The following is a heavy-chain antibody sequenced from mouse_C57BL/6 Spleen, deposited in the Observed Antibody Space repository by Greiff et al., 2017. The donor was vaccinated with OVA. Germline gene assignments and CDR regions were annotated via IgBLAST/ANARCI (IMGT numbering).Heavy chain of an antibody. D-gene: IGHD1-1*01. CDR1: GYSITSGYY. V-gene: IGHV3-6*01. CDR3: ARVSPTTVPLEDFDY. CDR2: ISYDGSN. Sequence: DVKLQESGPGLVKPSQSLSLTCSVTGYSITSGYYWNWIRQFPGNKLEWMGYISYDGSNNYNPSLKNRISITRDTSKNQFFLKLNSVTTEDTATYYCARVSPTTVPLEDFDYWGQGTTLTVSS. J-gene: IGHJ2*01.